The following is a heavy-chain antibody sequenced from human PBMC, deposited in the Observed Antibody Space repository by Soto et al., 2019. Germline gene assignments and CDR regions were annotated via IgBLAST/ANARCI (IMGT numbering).Heavy chain of an antibody. J-gene: IGHJ5*02. CDR3: VRRSISMVRGVIP. CDR2: IYYSGST. Sequence: PSETLSLTCTVSGGSISSGDYFWTWVRQPPGKGLEWIGHIYYSGSTYNNPSLKSRVTMSVDSSKNQFSLKLSSVTAADTALYYCVRRSISMVRGVIPWGQGTLVTVSS. CDR1: GGSISSGDYF. V-gene: IGHV4-30-4*01. D-gene: IGHD3-10*01.